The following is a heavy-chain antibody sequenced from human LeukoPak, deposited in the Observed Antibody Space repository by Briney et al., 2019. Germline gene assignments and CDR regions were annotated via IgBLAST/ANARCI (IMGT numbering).Heavy chain of an antibody. D-gene: IGHD3-16*02. CDR1: GGSISSSNW. Sequence: SETLSLTCAVSGGSISSSNWWSWVRQPPGKGLEWIGEIYHSGSTNYNPSLKSRVTISVDKSKNQFSLKLSSVTAADTAVYYCARAGSYDYVWGSYRFDYWGQGTLVTVSS. J-gene: IGHJ4*02. CDR3: ARAGSYDYVWGSYRFDY. CDR2: IYHSGST. V-gene: IGHV4-4*02.